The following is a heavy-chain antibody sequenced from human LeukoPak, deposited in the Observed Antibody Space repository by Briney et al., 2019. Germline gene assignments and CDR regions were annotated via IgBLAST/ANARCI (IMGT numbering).Heavy chain of an antibody. V-gene: IGHV4-4*02. CDR3: ARTRGVVTTTYYFDY. Sequence: PSETLSLTCAVSGGSISSSNWWSWVRQPPRKGLEWIGEINHSGSTNYNPSLKSRVTISVDTSKNQFSLKLSSVTAADTAVYYCARTRGVVTTTYYFDYWGQGTLVTVSS. CDR1: GGSISSSNW. J-gene: IGHJ4*02. D-gene: IGHD4-23*01. CDR2: INHSGST.